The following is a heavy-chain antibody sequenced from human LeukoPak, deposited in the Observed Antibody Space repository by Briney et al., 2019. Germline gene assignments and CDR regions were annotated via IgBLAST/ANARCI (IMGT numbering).Heavy chain of an antibody. V-gene: IGHV4-4*07. Sequence: SETLSLTCTVSGGSISSYYWSWIRQPAGKGLEWIGRIYTSGSTNYNPSLKSRVTMSVDTSKNQFSLKLSSVTAADTAVYYCSRNLPYYDFWCGDCDYYYYMDVWGKGTTVTVSS. CDR2: IYTSGST. J-gene: IGHJ6*03. CDR3: SRNLPYYDFWCGDCDYYYYMDV. CDR1: GGSISSYY. D-gene: IGHD3-3*01.